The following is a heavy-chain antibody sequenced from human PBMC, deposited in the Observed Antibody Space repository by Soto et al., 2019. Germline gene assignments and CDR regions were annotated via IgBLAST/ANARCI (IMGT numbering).Heavy chain of an antibody. V-gene: IGHV3-49*04. CDR1: GSPFVDFG. D-gene: IGHD2-21*01. CDR3: SVAESPDTAYFSLD. CDR2: IRSPSYHETP. J-gene: IGHJ4*02. Sequence: GGSLKLSWKGSGSPFVDFGINWVRKATGKWLEWLCLIRSPSYHETPDYAAAVKGRFTISRDTSNGIASLPMTTLNIEDSAVYYSSVAESPDTAYFSLDGGQGTPVTFSS.